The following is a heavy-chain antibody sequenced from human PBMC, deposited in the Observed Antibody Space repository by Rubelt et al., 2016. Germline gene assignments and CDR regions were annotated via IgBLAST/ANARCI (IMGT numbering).Heavy chain of an antibody. CDR2: IHHDGSEK. V-gene: IGHV3-7*01. D-gene: IGHD2-15*01. Sequence: GGSLRLSCAASGFTFSSYWMSWVRQAPGKGLEWVANIHHDGSEKYYVDSVKGRFTISRDNSKNTLYLQMNSLRAEDTAVYYCARAPVGGYCSGGSCYSDYFDYWGQGTLVTVSS. J-gene: IGHJ4*02. CDR1: GFTFSSYW. CDR3: ARAPVGGYCSGGSCYSDYFDY.